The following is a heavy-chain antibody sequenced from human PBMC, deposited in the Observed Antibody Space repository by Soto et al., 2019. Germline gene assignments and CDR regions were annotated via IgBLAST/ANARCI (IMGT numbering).Heavy chain of an antibody. CDR2: IYHRGIT. CDR3: ARESLAYCGGDCSSPYYYYGMDV. Sequence: SETLSLTCTVSGASTSSDDYYWSWIRQPPGKGLEYIAYIYHRGITYYNPSLKSRLIISVDTSKNQFSLNLTSVTAADTAVYYCARESLAYCGGDCSSPYYYYGMDVWGQGTTVTVSS. J-gene: IGHJ6*02. D-gene: IGHD2-21*02. CDR1: GASTSSDDYY. V-gene: IGHV4-30-4*01.